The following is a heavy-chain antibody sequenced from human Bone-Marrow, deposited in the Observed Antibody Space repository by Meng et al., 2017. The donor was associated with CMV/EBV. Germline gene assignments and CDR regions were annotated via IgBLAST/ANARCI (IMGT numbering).Heavy chain of an antibody. CDR3: ARGRSLVSPFDY. CDR1: GGSFSGYY. J-gene: IGHJ4*02. V-gene: IGHV4-59*01. D-gene: IGHD3-16*02. Sequence: SETLSLTCAVYGGSFSGYYWSWIRQPPGKGLEWIGYIYYSGSTNYNPSLKSRVTISVDTSKNQFSLKLSSVTAADTAVYYCARGRSLVSPFDYWGQGTLVTVSS. CDR2: IYYSGST.